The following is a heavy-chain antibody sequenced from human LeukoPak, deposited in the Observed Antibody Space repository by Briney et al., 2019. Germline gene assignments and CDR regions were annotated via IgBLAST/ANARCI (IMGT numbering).Heavy chain of an antibody. D-gene: IGHD1-26*01. J-gene: IGHJ4*02. Sequence: GRSLRLSCAASGFTFSSYSMNWVRQAPGKGLEWVSSISSSSSYIYYADSVKGRFTISRDNAKNSLYLQMNSLRAEDTAVYYCARENIVGSTWGDIDYWGQGTLVTVSS. CDR1: GFTFSSYS. CDR2: ISSSSSYI. V-gene: IGHV3-21*01. CDR3: ARENIVGSTWGDIDY.